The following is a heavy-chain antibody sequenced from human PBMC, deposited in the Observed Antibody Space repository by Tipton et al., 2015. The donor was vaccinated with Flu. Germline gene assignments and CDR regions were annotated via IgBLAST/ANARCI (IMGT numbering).Heavy chain of an antibody. D-gene: IGHD3-22*01. J-gene: IGHJ5*02. Sequence: SLRLSCAASGFTFSSYSMNWVRQAPGKGLEWVSYISSSSSTIYYADSVKGRFTISRDNAKNSLYLQMNSLRAEDTAVYYCARDSDSSGYHPNWFDPWGQGTLVTVSS. CDR3: ARDSDSSGYHPNWFDP. CDR2: ISSSSSTI. CDR1: GFTFSSYS. V-gene: IGHV3-48*04.